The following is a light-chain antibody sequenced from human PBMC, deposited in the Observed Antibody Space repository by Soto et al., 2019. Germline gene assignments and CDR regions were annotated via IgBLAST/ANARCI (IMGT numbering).Light chain of an antibody. J-gene: IGKJ5*01. CDR3: QQYNSFSLIT. V-gene: IGKV1-5*01. CDR1: QSISRW. Sequence: DIPMTQSPSTLSASVGDTVTITCRASQSISRWLAWYQQKPGKAPKILISDASILENGVPSRFSGTGSETEFTLTISSLQPDDFATYFCQQYNSFSLITFGQGTQLEIK. CDR2: DAS.